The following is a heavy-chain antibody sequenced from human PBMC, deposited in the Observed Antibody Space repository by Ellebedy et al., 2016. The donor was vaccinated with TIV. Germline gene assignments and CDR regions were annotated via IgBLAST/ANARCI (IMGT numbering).Heavy chain of an antibody. J-gene: IGHJ4*02. CDR2: IYPSDSDT. Sequence: GESLKISXQASGYTFTASWIGWVRQMPGKGLEWMGIIYPSDSDTRYNPSFQGQVTISADKSISIAYLQWSSLKASDTAIYYCARLGGGSGWPFDYWGQGTLVTVSS. CDR3: ARLGGGSGWPFDY. V-gene: IGHV5-51*01. D-gene: IGHD6-19*01. CDR1: GYTFTASW.